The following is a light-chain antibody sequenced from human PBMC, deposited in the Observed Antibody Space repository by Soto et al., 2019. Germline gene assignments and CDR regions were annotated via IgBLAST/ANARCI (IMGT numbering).Light chain of an antibody. CDR3: VSYTSSTTYV. J-gene: IGLJ1*01. Sequence: QSVLTQPASVSDSPGQSITISCTGTSSGVGGSNFVSWYQQHPGKPPKLIIYDVANRPSGVSNRFSGSKSGSTASLIISRLQTWGEADYYCVSYTSSTTYVFGTGTKV. CDR1: SSGVGGSNF. CDR2: DVA. V-gene: IGLV2-14*03.